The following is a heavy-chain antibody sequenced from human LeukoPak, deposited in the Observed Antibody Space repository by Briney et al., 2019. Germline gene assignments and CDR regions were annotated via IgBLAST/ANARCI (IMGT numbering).Heavy chain of an antibody. CDR1: GYTFTSYG. CDR3: ARDRSFYDYIWGSYRSPGY. V-gene: IGHV1-18*01. CDR2: SSAYNGNT. Sequence: ASVKVSCKASGYTFTSYGISWVRQAPGQGLEWMGWSSAYNGNTNYAQKLQGRVTMTTDTSTSTAYMELRSLRSDDTAVYYCARDRSFYDYIWGSYRSPGYWGQGTLVTVSS. D-gene: IGHD3-16*02. J-gene: IGHJ4*02.